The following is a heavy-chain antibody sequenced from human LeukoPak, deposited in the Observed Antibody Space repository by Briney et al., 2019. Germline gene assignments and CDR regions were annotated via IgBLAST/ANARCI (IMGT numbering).Heavy chain of an antibody. Sequence: GGSLRLSCAASGFTFSSYEMNWVRQAPGKGLEWVSSISSSSSYIYYADSVKGRFTISRDNAKNSLYLQMNSLRAEDTAVYYCARGPQRVDYWGQGTLVTVSS. V-gene: IGHV3-21*01. CDR1: GFTFSSYE. CDR2: ISSSSSYI. CDR3: ARGPQRVDY. J-gene: IGHJ4*02.